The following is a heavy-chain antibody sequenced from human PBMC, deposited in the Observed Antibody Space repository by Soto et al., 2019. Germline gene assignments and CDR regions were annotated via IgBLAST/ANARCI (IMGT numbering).Heavy chain of an antibody. CDR1: GGTFNSYA. Sequence: QVQLVQSGAEVKMPGSSVKVSCKASGGTFNSYAIDWVRQAPGQGLEWMGGIIPIFGTTNYPQKLQGRGKLTADESTRTAYMELSTLRSEDTAVYYCARGIVTGSEYNYSYYGMDVWGQGTTVTVSS. CDR2: IIPIFGTT. D-gene: IGHD1-1*01. CDR3: ARGIVTGSEYNYSYYGMDV. J-gene: IGHJ6*02. V-gene: IGHV1-69*12.